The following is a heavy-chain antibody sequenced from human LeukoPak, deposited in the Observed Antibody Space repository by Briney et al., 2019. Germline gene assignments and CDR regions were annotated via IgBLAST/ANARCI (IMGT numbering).Heavy chain of an antibody. V-gene: IGHV3-66*01. J-gene: IGHJ4*02. Sequence: GGSLRLSCATSGFTVSNKYMTWVRQAPGKGLEWVSVIYSDGGTYYADSVRGRFTISSGNTKNTLYLQMNSLRAEDTAVYYCARVQDSGLFLWYWGQGTLVTVSS. CDR2: IYSDGGT. CDR3: ARVQDSGLFLWY. D-gene: IGHD1-26*01. CDR1: GFTVSNKY.